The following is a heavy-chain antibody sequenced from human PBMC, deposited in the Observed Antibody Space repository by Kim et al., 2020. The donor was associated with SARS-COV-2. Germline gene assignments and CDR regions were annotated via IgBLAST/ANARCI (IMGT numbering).Heavy chain of an antibody. V-gene: IGHV4-34*01. CDR3: ARGRDGDWFGELSLDGFDI. Sequence: SETLSLTCAVYGGSFSGYYWSWIRQPPGKGLEWIGEINHSGSTNYNPSLKSRVTISVDTSKNQFSLKLSSVTAADTAVYYCARGRDGDWFGELSLDGFDIWGQGTMVTVSS. CDR1: GGSFSGYY. J-gene: IGHJ3*02. D-gene: IGHD3-10*01. CDR2: INHSGST.